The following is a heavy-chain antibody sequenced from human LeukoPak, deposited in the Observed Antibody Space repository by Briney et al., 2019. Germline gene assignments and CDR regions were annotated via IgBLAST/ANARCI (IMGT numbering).Heavy chain of an antibody. CDR1: GFTFSSKY. CDR2: IYSGGST. J-gene: IGHJ4*02. Sequence: GGSLRLSCAASGFTFSSKYMSWVRQAPGKGLEWVSVIYSGGSTYYADSVKGRFTISRDNSKNTLYLQMNSLRAEDTAVYYCARGQYYYDSSGYYDYWGQGTLVTVSS. CDR3: ARGQYYYDSSGYYDY. D-gene: IGHD3-22*01. V-gene: IGHV3-53*01.